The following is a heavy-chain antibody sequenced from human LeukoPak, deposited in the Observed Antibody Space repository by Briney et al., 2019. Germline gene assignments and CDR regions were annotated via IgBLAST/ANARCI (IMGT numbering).Heavy chain of an antibody. CDR1: GGSISSSSYY. CDR2: IYYSGST. Sequence: SETLSLTCTVSGGSISSSSYYWGWIRQPPGKGLEWIGSIYYSGSTYYNPSLKSRVTISVDTSKNQFSLKLSSVTAADTAVYYCARAYTGWYYFDYWSQGTLVTVSS. CDR3: ARAYTGWYYFDY. J-gene: IGHJ4*02. D-gene: IGHD3-16*01. V-gene: IGHV4-39*07.